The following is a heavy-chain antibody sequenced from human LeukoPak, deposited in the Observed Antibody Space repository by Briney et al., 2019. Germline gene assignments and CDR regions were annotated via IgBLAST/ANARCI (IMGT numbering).Heavy chain of an antibody. D-gene: IGHD1-26*01. CDR3: ARESSGSSFDY. J-gene: IGHJ4*02. Sequence: SGTLPLTCTVSGGSISNYYWSWVRQPAGKGLEWIGRIYTSGTTNYNPSLRGRLTMSIDTSKKQFSLKLNSVTAADTALYYCARESSGSSFDYWGQGNLVTVSS. V-gene: IGHV4-4*07. CDR1: GGSISNYY. CDR2: IYTSGTT.